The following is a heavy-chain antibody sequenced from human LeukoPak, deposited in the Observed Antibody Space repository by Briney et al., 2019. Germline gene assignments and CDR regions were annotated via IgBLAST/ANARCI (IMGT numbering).Heavy chain of an antibody. CDR1: GFTFSSYS. V-gene: IGHV3-21*01. D-gene: IGHD6-13*01. CDR2: ISSSSSYI. CDR3: ARRGYSSSWPDDY. Sequence: GGSLRLSCAASGFTFSSYSMNWVRQAPGKGLEWVSSISSSSSYIYYADSVKGRFTISRDNAKNSLYLQMNSLRAEDTAVYYCARRGYSSSWPDDYWGQGTLVTVSS. J-gene: IGHJ4*02.